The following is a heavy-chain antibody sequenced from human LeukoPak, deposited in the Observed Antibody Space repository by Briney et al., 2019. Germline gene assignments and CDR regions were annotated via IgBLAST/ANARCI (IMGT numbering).Heavy chain of an antibody. V-gene: IGHV1-18*01. CDR1: GYTFTSYG. J-gene: IGHJ4*02. CDR2: ISAYSGNT. Sequence: ASVKVSCKASGYTFTSYGISWVRQALGQGPEGMGWISAYSGNTDYAQRLLGRITMTTDTPTSTTYMELRSLRSDDTAVYYCARDLTSSWKYGEIDFWGQGTRVTVSS. D-gene: IGHD1-7*01. CDR3: ARDLTSSWKYGEIDF.